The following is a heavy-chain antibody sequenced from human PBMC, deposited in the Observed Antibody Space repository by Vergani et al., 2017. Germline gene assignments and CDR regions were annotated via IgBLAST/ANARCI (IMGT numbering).Heavy chain of an antibody. CDR1: GFSFGDYA. J-gene: IGHJ4*02. D-gene: IGHD4-17*01. V-gene: IGHV3-21*02. Sequence: EVQLVESGGGLVPPGRSLRLSCAASGFSFGDYAMTWVRQAPGKGLEWVAFISSSSSYIYYADSVKGRFTISRDNAKNSLYLQMNSLRADDTAVYYCAKDGRENSDYGYFDYWGQGTLVTVSS. CDR3: AKDGRENSDYGYFDY. CDR2: ISSSSSYI.